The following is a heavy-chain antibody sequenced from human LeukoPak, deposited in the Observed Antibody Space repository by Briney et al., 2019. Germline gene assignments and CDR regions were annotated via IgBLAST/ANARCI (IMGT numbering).Heavy chain of an antibody. D-gene: IGHD2-8*02. V-gene: IGHV4-4*02. CDR1: GGSISSNKW. CDR2: IYHSGNS. J-gene: IGHJ4*02. Sequence: SGTLSLTCDVSGGSISSNKWWNWVRQPPGKGLEWIGEIYHSGNSNYNPSLKSRVTISVDTSKNQFSLKLSSVTAADTAVYYCARDVRVATDYWGQGTLVTVSS. CDR3: ARDVRVATDY.